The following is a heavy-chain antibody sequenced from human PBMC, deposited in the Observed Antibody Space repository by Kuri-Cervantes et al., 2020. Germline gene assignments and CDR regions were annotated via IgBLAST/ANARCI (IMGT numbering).Heavy chain of an antibody. Sequence: GSLKLSCAASGFTFSSYAMTWVRQAPGKGLEWVSTISGGGDYTYHADSVKGRFTISRDNSKNTLYLQMNSLRAEDTAVYYCARDPSSGWYFDLWGRGTLVTVSS. CDR1: GFTFSSYA. D-gene: IGHD6-19*01. CDR3: ARDPSSGWYFDL. J-gene: IGHJ2*01. V-gene: IGHV3-23*01. CDR2: ISGGGDYT.